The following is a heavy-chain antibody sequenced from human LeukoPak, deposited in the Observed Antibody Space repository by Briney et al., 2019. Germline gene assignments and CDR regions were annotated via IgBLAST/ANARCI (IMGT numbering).Heavy chain of an antibody. CDR2: IYSGGSA. J-gene: IGHJ3*02. CDR1: EFSVGSNY. CDR3: AKEGLVRAFDI. D-gene: IGHD6-13*01. V-gene: IGHV3-53*01. Sequence: PGGSLRLSCAASEFSVGSNYMTWVRQAPGKGLEWVSLIYSGGSAYYADSVKGRFTISRDNSKNTLYLQMNSLRAEDTAVYYCAKEGLVRAFDIWGQGTMVTVSS.